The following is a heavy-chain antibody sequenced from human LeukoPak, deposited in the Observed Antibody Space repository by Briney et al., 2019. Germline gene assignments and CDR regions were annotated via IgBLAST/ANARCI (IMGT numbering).Heavy chain of an antibody. CDR3: ARDRYSGYVIYYYYGMDV. CDR2: ISGSGGST. CDR1: GFTFSSYA. Sequence: PGGSLRLSCAASGFTFSSYAMTWVRQAPGKGLEWVSAISGSGGSTYYADSVKGRFTISRDNSKNTLYLQMNSLRAEDTAVYYCARDRYSGYVIYYYYGMDVWGRGTTVTVSS. J-gene: IGHJ6*02. D-gene: IGHD5-12*01. V-gene: IGHV3-23*01.